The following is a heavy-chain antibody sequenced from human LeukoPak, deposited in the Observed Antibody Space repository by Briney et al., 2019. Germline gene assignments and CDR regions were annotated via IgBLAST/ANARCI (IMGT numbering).Heavy chain of an antibody. CDR3: ARENGGYDKGDCYDH. CDR2: ISSSGSTI. CDR1: GFTFSSYE. J-gene: IGHJ4*02. D-gene: IGHD5-12*01. Sequence: GGFLRLSCAASGFTFSSYEMNWVRQAPGKGLEWVSYISSSGSTIYYVDSVKGRFIISRDNAKNSLYLQMNSLRAEDTAVYYCARENGGYDKGDCYDHWGQGTLVTVSS. V-gene: IGHV3-48*03.